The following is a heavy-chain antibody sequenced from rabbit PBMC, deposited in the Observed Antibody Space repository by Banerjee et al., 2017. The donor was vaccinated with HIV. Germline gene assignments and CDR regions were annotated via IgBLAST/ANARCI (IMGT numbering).Heavy chain of an antibody. J-gene: IGHJ5*01. CDR2: IYTGSGST. CDR3: ARAVDSGGDYAYGWLDL. Sequence: QEQLVESGGGLVQPEGSLTLTCTASGFTISSSYWICWVRQAPGKGLEWIGCIYTGSGSTYYASWAKGRFTISKTSSTTVTLQMTSLTAADTATYFCARAVDSGGDYAYGWLDLWGPGTLVTVS. D-gene: IGHD1-1*01. V-gene: IGHV1S45*01. CDR1: GFTISSSYW.